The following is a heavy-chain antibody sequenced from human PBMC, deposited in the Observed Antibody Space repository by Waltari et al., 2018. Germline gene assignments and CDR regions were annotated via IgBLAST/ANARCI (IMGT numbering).Heavy chain of an antibody. CDR3: ARGRGLQGFNFYYDMDV. D-gene: IGHD4-4*01. CDR2: IFSSTGST. Sequence: QVQVQESAPRLVKSSETLSLTCTVSGGSITNPYWSWVRRPAGKGLEWIGRIFSSTGSTNYNSSLKSRVAMSADTSKNQISLKLSSVTAADTAVYYCARGRGLQGFNFYYDMDVWGKGTTVTVSS. CDR1: GGSITNPY. J-gene: IGHJ6*04. V-gene: IGHV4-4*07.